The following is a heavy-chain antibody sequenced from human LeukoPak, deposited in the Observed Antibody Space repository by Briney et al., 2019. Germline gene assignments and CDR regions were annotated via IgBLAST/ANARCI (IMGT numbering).Heavy chain of an antibody. CDR3: AGWIPGTNDAFDI. D-gene: IGHD1-7*01. J-gene: IGHJ3*02. V-gene: IGHV4-61*02. Sequence: SQTLSLTCTVSGGSISSGSYYWSWLRQPAGKGLEWIGRIYTSGSTNYNPSLKSRVTISVDTSKNQFSLKLSSVTAADTAVYYCAGWIPGTNDAFDIWGQGTMVTVSS. CDR1: GGSISSGSYY. CDR2: IYTSGST.